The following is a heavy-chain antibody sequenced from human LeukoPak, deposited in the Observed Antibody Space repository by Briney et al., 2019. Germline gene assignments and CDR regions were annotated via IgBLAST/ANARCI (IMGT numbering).Heavy chain of an antibody. J-gene: IGHJ4*01. Sequence: GGSLRLSCAASGFTLSSYTMNWVRQAPGKGLEWVSYIGSSGTIIYYADSVKGRFTISRDNAKNSLYLQMNSLRAEDTAVYYCARDQLYDILTGYYPWIDYWGQGTLVTVSS. CDR2: IGSSGTII. V-gene: IGHV3-48*04. CDR1: GFTLSSYT. D-gene: IGHD3-9*01. CDR3: ARDQLYDILTGYYPWIDY.